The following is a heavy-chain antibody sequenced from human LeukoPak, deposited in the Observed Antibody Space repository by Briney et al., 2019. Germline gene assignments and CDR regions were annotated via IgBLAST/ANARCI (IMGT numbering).Heavy chain of an antibody. D-gene: IGHD3-9*01. CDR2: INTDGSST. V-gene: IGHV3-74*01. CDR1: GFTFSSNW. Sequence: GGSLRLSCAASGFTFSSNWMHWVRQAPGKGLVWVSRINTDGSSTSYADSVKGRFTISRDNAKNTLYLQMNSLRAEDTAVYYCARKVPGYFFDYWGQGTLVTVSS. J-gene: IGHJ4*02. CDR3: ARKVPGYFFDY.